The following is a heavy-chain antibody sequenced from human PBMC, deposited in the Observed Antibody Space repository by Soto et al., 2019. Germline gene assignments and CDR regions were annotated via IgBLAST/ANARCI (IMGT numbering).Heavy chain of an antibody. CDR2: ARNKAHSYTT. D-gene: IGHD2-8*01. CDR1: GFTFRDPH. CDR3: ARLMGTSFDL. Sequence: GSLKLSSAASGFTFRDPHIAWVRQAPGKGLEWVGRARNKAHSYTTAYAASVKGRFTISRDDSKNSLSLQMNSLKTEDTAVYFCARLMGTSFDLWGQGTLVTVSS. J-gene: IGHJ4*02. V-gene: IGHV3-72*01.